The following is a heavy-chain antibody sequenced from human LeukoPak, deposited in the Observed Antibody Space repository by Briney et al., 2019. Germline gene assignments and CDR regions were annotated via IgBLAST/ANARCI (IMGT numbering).Heavy chain of an antibody. V-gene: IGHV3-21*01. CDR1: GFTFSSYS. CDR3: ARDPNVLGITPYYFDF. CDR2: ISSSSLYI. Sequence: GGSLRLSCAASGFTFSSYSMNWVRQAPGKALEWVSSISSSSLYIYYADSVRGRFTISRDNAKNSLFLKTDTLRGDDTGIYYCARDPNVLGITPYYFDFWGQGTLVTVSS. J-gene: IGHJ4*02. D-gene: IGHD3-10*02.